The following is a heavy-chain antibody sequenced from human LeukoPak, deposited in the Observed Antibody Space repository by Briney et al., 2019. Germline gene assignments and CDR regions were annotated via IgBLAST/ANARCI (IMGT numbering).Heavy chain of an antibody. CDR1: GYTFTGYY. CDR2: INPNSGGT. D-gene: IGHD6-13*01. Sequence: ASVKVSCKASGYTFTGYYMHWVQQAPGQGLEWMGWINPNSGGTNYAQKFQGRVTMTRDTSISTAYMELSRLRSDDTAVYYCARDHAAAGTFFDYWGQGTLVTVSS. V-gene: IGHV1-2*02. J-gene: IGHJ4*02. CDR3: ARDHAAAGTFFDY.